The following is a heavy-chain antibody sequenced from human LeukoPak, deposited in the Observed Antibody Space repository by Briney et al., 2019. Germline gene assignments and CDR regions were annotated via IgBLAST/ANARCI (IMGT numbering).Heavy chain of an antibody. CDR1: GGSFSGYY. J-gene: IGHJ5*02. Sequence: SETLSLTCAVYGGSFSGYYWSWIRQPPGKGLEWIGEINHSGSTNYNPSLKSRVTISVDTSKNQFSLKLSSVTAADTAVYYCAVVPAAMEPNWFDPWGQGTLVTVSS. CDR2: INHSGST. D-gene: IGHD2-2*01. CDR3: AVVPAAMEPNWFDP. V-gene: IGHV4-34*01.